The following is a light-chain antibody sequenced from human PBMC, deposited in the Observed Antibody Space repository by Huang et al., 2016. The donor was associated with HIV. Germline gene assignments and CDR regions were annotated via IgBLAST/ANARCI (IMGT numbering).Light chain of an antibody. J-gene: IGKJ2*01. CDR1: QSVLYSSNNKNF. CDR2: WAS. Sequence: DIVKTQSPDSLAVSLGERATINCKSSQSVLYSSNNKNFLSWYQHKPGQPPQLLIYWASTRESGVPDRFSGSGSGTDFSLTINSLQAEDVAVYYCQQYYSTPPTFGQGTRLEIK. V-gene: IGKV4-1*01. CDR3: QQYYSTPPT.